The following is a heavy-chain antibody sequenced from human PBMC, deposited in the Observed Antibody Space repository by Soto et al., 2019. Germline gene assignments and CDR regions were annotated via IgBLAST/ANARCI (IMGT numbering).Heavy chain of an antibody. CDR1: GYSFTSFY. J-gene: IGHJ4*02. Sequence: QVQLVQSGAEVKEPGASVKISCKPSGYSFTSFYMHWVRQAPGQGLEWMGTINPNGGSTTYAQKFQARVTMTRDKSTSTLYMDLSGLRSEDTAVYYCARAIPHVDYWGQGTLVTVSS. CDR2: INPNGGST. V-gene: IGHV1-46*01. CDR3: ARAIPHVDY. D-gene: IGHD2-21*01.